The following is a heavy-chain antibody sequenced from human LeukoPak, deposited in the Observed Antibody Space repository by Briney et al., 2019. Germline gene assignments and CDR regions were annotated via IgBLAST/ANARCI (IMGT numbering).Heavy chain of an antibody. CDR1: SYTFTNYG. D-gene: IGHD5-24*01. Sequence: ASVKVSCKASSYTFTNYGINWVRQAPGQGLEWMGWISTYNDNTNYAQKLQGRVTMTTDTSTNTAYMELRSLRSDDTAVYYCAREDRDGYNYPDVWGQGTTVTVSS. J-gene: IGHJ6*02. CDR2: ISTYNDNT. V-gene: IGHV1-18*01. CDR3: AREDRDGYNYPDV.